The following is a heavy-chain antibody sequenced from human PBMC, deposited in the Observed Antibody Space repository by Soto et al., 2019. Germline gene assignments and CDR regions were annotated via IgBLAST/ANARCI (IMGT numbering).Heavy chain of an antibody. J-gene: IGHJ4*02. CDR1: GFTFSSYS. Sequence: EVQLVESGGGLVKPGGSLRLSCAASGFTFSSYSMNWVRQAPGKGLEWVSSISSSSSYIYYADLVKGRFTISRDNAKNSLYLQMNSLRAEDTAVYYCARSGSTVTSDVDYWGQGTLVTVSS. CDR2: ISSSSSYI. D-gene: IGHD4-17*01. V-gene: IGHV3-21*01. CDR3: ARSGSTVTSDVDY.